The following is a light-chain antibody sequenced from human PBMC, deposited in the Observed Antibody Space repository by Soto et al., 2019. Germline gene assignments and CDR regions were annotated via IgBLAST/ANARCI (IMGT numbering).Light chain of an antibody. CDR3: QQRSNWPGYT. Sequence: EIVLTQSPATLSLSPGERATLSCRASQSVGSYLAWYQQKPGQAPRLLIYDASNRATGIPARFSGSGSGTDFTLTISSLEPEDFAVYYCQQRSNWPGYTFGQGTKLEIK. V-gene: IGKV3-11*01. CDR2: DAS. CDR1: QSVGSY. J-gene: IGKJ2*01.